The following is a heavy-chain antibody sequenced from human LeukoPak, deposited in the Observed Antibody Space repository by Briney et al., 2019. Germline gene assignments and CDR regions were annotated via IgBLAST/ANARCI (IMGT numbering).Heavy chain of an antibody. V-gene: IGHV4-61*02. Sequence: PSETLSLTCTVSGGSISSGNFFWYWIRQPAGKGLEWIGRIYTSGSTNYNPSLKSRVTMSVDTPKNQFSLKLNSVTAADTAVYYCARGPYYDFWSGYPFFDYWGQGTLVTVSS. J-gene: IGHJ4*02. CDR1: GGSISSGNFF. CDR3: ARGPYYDFWSGYPFFDY. CDR2: IYTSGST. D-gene: IGHD3-3*01.